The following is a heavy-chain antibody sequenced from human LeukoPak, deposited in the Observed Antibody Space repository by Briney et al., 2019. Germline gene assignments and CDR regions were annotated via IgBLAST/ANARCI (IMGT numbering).Heavy chain of an antibody. J-gene: IGHJ4*02. D-gene: IGHD5-24*01. CDR2: INPSGGST. Sequence: GASVKVSCKASGYTFTSYYMHWVRQAPGPGLEWMGIINPSGGSTSYAQKFQGRVTMTRDTSTSTVYMELSSLRSEDTAVYYCASLSRDGYPFDYWGQGTLVTVSS. CDR1: GYTFTSYY. CDR3: ASLSRDGYPFDY. V-gene: IGHV1-46*01.